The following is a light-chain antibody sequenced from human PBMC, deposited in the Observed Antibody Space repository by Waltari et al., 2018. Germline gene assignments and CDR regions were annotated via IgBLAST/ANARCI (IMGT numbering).Light chain of an antibody. J-gene: IGLJ2*01. V-gene: IGLV2-23*02. CDR2: AVS. CDR3: SSYAGSSKGV. CDR1: SSDVGNYKR. Sequence: QSALTQPASVSGSPGQSITISCTGTSSDVGNYKRVSWYQQHPGKTPKLMIYAVSKRPSGVSDRFSGSKSRDMASLTISGLQPEDEAEYFCSSYAGSSKGVFGGGTKVTVL.